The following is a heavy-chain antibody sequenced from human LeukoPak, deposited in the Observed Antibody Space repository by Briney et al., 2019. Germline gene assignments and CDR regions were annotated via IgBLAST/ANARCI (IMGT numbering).Heavy chain of an antibody. J-gene: IGHJ6*03. CDR1: GGSISTTDRY. Sequence: SETLTLTCTVSGGSISTTDRYWGWVRQPPGKGLEWIGSIYYSGITYHNPSLKSRVTISVDTSKNQFSLRLSSVTAADTAVYYCARKARYFDWLSHSGYYYYMDVWGKGTTVTISS. V-gene: IGHV4-39*01. CDR2: IYYSGIT. D-gene: IGHD3-9*01. CDR3: ARKARYFDWLSHSGYYYYMDV.